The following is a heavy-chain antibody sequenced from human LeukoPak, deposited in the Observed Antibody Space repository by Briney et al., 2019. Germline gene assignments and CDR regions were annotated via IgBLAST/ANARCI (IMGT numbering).Heavy chain of an antibody. V-gene: IGHV4-4*07. CDR1: GDSVSSAY. CDR2: MSASGTT. CDR3: ARGVRYCSGANCYRWFDP. J-gene: IGHJ5*02. D-gene: IGHD2-15*01. Sequence: PSETLSLICTAPGDSVSSAYWSWVRLSTGQGLEWIGRMSASGTTTYNPSLESRVTMSVDTSKNQFSLKVTSVTAADTAVYYCARGVRYCSGANCYRWFDPWGQGTLVTVSS.